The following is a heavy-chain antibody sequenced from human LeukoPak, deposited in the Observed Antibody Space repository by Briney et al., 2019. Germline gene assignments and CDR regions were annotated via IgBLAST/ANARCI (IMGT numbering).Heavy chain of an antibody. D-gene: IGHD4-11*01. J-gene: IGHJ6*02. CDR2: ITYDGSNK. V-gene: IGHV3-30*04. Sequence: PGGSLRLSCAASGFTFSSYAMHWVRQAPGKGLEWVAVITYDGSNKYYADSVKGRFTISRDNSKNTLYLQMNSLRAEDTAVYYCARGRLPRYYYGMDVWGQGTTVTVSS. CDR3: ARGRLPRYYYGMDV. CDR1: GFTFSSYA.